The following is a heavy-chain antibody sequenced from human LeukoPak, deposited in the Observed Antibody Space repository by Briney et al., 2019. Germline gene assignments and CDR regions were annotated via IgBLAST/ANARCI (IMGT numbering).Heavy chain of an antibody. D-gene: IGHD1-7*01. CDR3: ASANYDLYYDAFDI. CDR1: GFTFSSYA. J-gene: IGHJ3*02. V-gene: IGHV3-23*01. CDR2: ISGGGGST. Sequence: GGSLRLSCAASGFTFSSYAMTWVRQAPGKGLEWVSTISGGGGSTYYADSVKGRFTISRDNSRNTVYTSKSTLFLQMNSLRPEDTAVYYCASANYDLYYDAFDIWGQGTMVTVSS.